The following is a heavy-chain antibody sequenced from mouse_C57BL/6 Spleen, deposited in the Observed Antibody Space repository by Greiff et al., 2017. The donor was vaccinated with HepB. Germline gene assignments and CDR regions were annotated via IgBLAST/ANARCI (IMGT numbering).Heavy chain of an antibody. CDR3: ARETDAMDY. V-gene: IGHV1-18*01. Sequence: VQLKESGPELVKPGASVKIPCKASGYTFTDYNMDWVKQSHGKSLEWIGDINPNNGGTIYNQKFKGKATLTVDKSSSTAYMELRSLTSEDTAVYYCARETDAMDYWGQGTSVTVSS. CDR2: INPNNGGT. J-gene: IGHJ4*01. CDR1: GYTFTDYN.